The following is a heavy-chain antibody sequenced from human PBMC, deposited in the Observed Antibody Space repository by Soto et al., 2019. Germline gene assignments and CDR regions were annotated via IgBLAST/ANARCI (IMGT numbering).Heavy chain of an antibody. D-gene: IGHD2-2*01. Sequence: SETLSLTCTVSGGSISSGDPYWSWIRQHPGKGLEWIGYIYYSGSTYYNPSLKSRVTISLDTSKNQFSLNLTSVTAADTAVYYCARYVPPDFDYWGQETLVTASS. CDR1: GGSISSGDPY. CDR3: ARYVPPDFDY. J-gene: IGHJ4*02. CDR2: IYYSGST. V-gene: IGHV4-31*03.